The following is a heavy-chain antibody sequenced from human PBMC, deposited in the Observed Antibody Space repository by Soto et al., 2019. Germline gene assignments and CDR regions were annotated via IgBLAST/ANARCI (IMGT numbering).Heavy chain of an antibody. Sequence: GASVKVSCKASGGTFSSYAISWVRQAPGQGLEWMGGIIPIFGTANYAQKFQGRVTITADESTSTAYMELSSLRSEDTAVYYCARDLPAVRGSGSYGLDYWGQGTLVTVYS. V-gene: IGHV1-69*13. D-gene: IGHD3-10*01. CDR3: ARDLPAVRGSGSYGLDY. J-gene: IGHJ4*02. CDR2: IIPIFGTA. CDR1: GGTFSSYA.